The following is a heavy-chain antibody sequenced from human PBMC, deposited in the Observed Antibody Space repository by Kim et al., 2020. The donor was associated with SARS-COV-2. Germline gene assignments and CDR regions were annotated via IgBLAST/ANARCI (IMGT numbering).Heavy chain of an antibody. CDR3: ARRMGGGVD. J-gene: IGHJ4*02. CDR2: IYYSGST. Sequence: SETLSLTCTVSGGSISSSSYYWGWIRQPPGKGLEWIGSIYYSGSTYYNPSLKSRVTISVDTSKNQFSLKLSSVTAADTAVYYCARRMGGGVDWGQGTLVTVSS. D-gene: IGHD2-8*02. CDR1: GGSISSSSYY. V-gene: IGHV4-39*01.